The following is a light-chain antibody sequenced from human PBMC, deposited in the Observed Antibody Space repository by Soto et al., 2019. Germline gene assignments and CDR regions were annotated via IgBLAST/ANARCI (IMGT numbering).Light chain of an antibody. V-gene: IGLV1-47*01. CDR1: SSNVGTDY. CDR2: RNN. J-gene: IGLJ3*02. CDR3: AAWDDGLSGVV. Sequence: QSVLTQPPSASGTPGQRVTISCSGSSSNVGTDYVYWYQQLPGTAPKLLIYRNNQRPSGVPDRFSGSKSDTSASLAINGLRSEDEADYYCAAWDDGLSGVVFGGGTKLTVL.